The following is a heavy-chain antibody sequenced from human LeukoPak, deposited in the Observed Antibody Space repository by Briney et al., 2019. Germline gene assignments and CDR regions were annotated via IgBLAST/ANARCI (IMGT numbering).Heavy chain of an antibody. CDR2: VSSSSRDI. V-gene: IGHV3-21*01. D-gene: IGHD1-26*01. J-gene: IGHJ4*02. CDR3: ATPRGSGSYLAFDY. Sequence: GGSLRLSCAASGFTFSSYTMNWVRQAPGKGLEWVAAVSSSSRDIFYADSVKGRFSISRDNTHNSLSPRMNSLRAEDTAVYYCATPRGSGSYLAFDYWGQGTLVTVSS. CDR1: GFTFSSYT.